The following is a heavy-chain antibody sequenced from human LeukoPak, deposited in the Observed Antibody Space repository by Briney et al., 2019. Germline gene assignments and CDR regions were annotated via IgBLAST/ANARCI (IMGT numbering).Heavy chain of an antibody. V-gene: IGHV4-59*01. CDR3: ARDRGSAGGFDF. Sequence: PSETLSLTCTVPGGSISGYYWSWIRQPPGKGLEWIAYISYSGTTNYTPSLKNRVTISRDTSKNHLSLKVRSVTAADTAVYYCARDRGSAGGFDFWGQGTLVTVSS. J-gene: IGHJ4*02. D-gene: IGHD6-13*01. CDR2: ISYSGTT. CDR1: GGSISGYY.